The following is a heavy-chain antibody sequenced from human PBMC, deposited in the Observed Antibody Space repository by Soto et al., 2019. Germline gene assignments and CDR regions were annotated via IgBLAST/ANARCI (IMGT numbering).Heavy chain of an antibody. CDR3: AKDLSPYYYDTSGHYYLHYYYGMDV. CDR2: ISGSGGST. Sequence: GGSLRLSCAASGFTFSSYAMTWVRQAPGKGLEWVSAISGSGGSTYYADSVKGRFTISSDNSKNTLYLQMNSLRAEDTAVYYCAKDLSPYYYDTSGHYYLHYYYGMDVWGQGTTVTVSS. D-gene: IGHD3-22*01. J-gene: IGHJ6*02. V-gene: IGHV3-23*01. CDR1: GFTFSSYA.